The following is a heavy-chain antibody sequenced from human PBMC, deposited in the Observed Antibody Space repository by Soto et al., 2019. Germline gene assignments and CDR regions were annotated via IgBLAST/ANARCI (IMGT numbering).Heavy chain of an antibody. V-gene: IGHV4-39*01. J-gene: IGHJ4*02. CDR1: GGSISSSSYC. CDR3: ARRPHQIAARPFDY. Sequence: PSETLSLTCTVSGGSISSSSYCWGWIRQPPGKGLEWIGSIYYSGSTYYNPSLKSRVTISVDTSKNQFSLKLSSVTAADTAVYYCARRPHQIAARPFDYWGQGTLVTVPQ. D-gene: IGHD6-6*01. CDR2: IYYSGST.